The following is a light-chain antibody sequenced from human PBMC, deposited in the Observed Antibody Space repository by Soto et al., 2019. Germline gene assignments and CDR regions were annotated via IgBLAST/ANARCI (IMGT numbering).Light chain of an antibody. CDR2: AAS. CDR1: QSISNY. CDR3: HQNYNVPPCT. Sequence: DIQMTQSPSSLSASVGDRVTITCRASQSISNYLDWYQLKPGKAPQLLIYAASSLQSGVPSRFSSSVSWTDFTLTISSLQAEDFATYYCHQNYNVPPCTFGQGTKVEIK. J-gene: IGKJ1*01. V-gene: IGKV1-39*01.